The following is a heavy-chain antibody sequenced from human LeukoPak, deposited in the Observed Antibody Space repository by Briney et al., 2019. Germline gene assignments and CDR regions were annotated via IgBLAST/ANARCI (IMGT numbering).Heavy chain of an antibody. J-gene: IGHJ4*02. Sequence: ASVKVSCKASGYTFTGYYMHWVRQAPGRGLEWMGWINPNSGGTNYAQKFQGRVAMTRDTSISTAYMELSSLRAEDTAVYYCARVLGVQLWFPDYWGQGTLVTVSS. D-gene: IGHD5-18*01. V-gene: IGHV1-2*02. CDR3: ARVLGVQLWFPDY. CDR1: GYTFTGYY. CDR2: INPNSGGT.